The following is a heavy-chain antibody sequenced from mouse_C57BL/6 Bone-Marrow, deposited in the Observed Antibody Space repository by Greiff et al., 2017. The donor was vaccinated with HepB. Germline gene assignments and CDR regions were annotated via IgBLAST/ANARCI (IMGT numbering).Heavy chain of an antibody. D-gene: IGHD1-1*01. Sequence: EVMLVESGGGLVKPGGSLKLSCAASGFTFSSYAMSWVRQTPEKRLEWVATISDGGRYTYYPDNVKGRFTISRDNAKNNLYLQMSHLKSEDTAMYYCARKDYGSSYGFAYWGQGTLVTVSA. J-gene: IGHJ3*01. CDR1: GFTFSSYA. CDR2: ISDGGRYT. CDR3: ARKDYGSSYGFAY. V-gene: IGHV5-4*03.